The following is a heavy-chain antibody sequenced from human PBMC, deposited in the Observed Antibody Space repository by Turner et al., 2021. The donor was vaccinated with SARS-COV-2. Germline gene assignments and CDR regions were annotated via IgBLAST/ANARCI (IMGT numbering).Heavy chain of an antibody. D-gene: IGHD2-15*01. CDR3: AHKVVVAIFDY. J-gene: IGHJ4*02. CDR1: GFSLSTRGVG. V-gene: IGHV2-5*02. Sequence: QITLKESGPTLVKPTQTITLTCTFSGFSLSTRGVGVRWIRQPPGKALEWLALIYWDDDKRYSPSLKSRLTITKDTSKNQVVLTMTNMDPVDTATYYCAHKVVVAIFDYWGQGTLVTVSS. CDR2: IYWDDDK.